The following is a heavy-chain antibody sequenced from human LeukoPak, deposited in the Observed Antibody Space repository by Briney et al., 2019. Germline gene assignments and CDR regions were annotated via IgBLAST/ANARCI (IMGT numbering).Heavy chain of an antibody. CDR3: ARLGYCSSTSCYTLQGWFDP. V-gene: IGHV4-30-4*01. J-gene: IGHJ5*02. CDR1: GGSISSGDYY. CDR2: IYYSGST. D-gene: IGHD2-2*02. Sequence: SQTLSLTCTVSGGSISSGDYYWSWILQPPGKGLEWIGYIYYSGSTYYNPSLKSRVTISVDTSKNQFSLKLSSVTAADTAVYYCARLGYCSSTSCYTLQGWFDPWGQGTLVTVSS.